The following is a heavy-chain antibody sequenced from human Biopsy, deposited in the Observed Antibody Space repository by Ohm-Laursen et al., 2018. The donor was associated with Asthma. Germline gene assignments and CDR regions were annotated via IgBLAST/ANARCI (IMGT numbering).Heavy chain of an antibody. CDR1: GGSISSYY. Sequence: GTLSLTCTVSGGSISSYYWSWIRPPPGRGLEWIGNIHYSGSTHSNPSLKSRVTISVDTSKKQISLRLSSVIAADTAVYYCAGFCSGGNCPDHWGQGTLVTVSS. D-gene: IGHD2-15*01. J-gene: IGHJ4*02. V-gene: IGHV4-59*01. CDR2: IHYSGST. CDR3: AGFCSGGNCPDH.